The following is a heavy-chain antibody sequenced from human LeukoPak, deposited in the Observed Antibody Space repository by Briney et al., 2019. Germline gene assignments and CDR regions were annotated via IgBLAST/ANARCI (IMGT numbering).Heavy chain of an antibody. Sequence: GGSLRLSCAASGFTVSSNYMSWVRQAPGKGLEWVSVIYSGGSTYYADSLKGRFTVSRDNPKNTLYLQMNSLRAEDTAVYYCARLPRGEYWGQGTLVTVSS. CDR3: ARLPRGEY. CDR1: GFTVSSNY. D-gene: IGHD2/OR15-2a*01. V-gene: IGHV3-53*01. CDR2: IYSGGST. J-gene: IGHJ4*02.